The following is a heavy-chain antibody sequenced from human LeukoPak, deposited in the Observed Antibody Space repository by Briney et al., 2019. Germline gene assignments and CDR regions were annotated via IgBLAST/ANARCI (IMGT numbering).Heavy chain of an antibody. Sequence: PSQTLSLTCTVSGASISRGSYYWSWIRQPAGKGLEWIGRIYTSGSTNYNPSLKSRVTISVDTSKNQFSLKLSSVTAADTAVYYCARDMVVDYYYMDVWGRGTTVTISS. V-gene: IGHV4-61*02. CDR1: GASISRGSYY. CDR2: IYTSGST. CDR3: ARDMVVDYYYMDV. D-gene: IGHD3-10*01. J-gene: IGHJ6*03.